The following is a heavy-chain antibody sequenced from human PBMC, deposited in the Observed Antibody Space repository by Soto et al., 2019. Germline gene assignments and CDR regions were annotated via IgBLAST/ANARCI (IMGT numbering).Heavy chain of an antibody. J-gene: IGHJ5*02. CDR1: GGTFSSYS. Sequence: ASVKVSCKASGGTFSSYSISWVRQSPGQGLEWMGGVIPIFGTANYAQKFQGRVTIHPDESTSTAYMELSSPRSEDTAVYYCAIHPGADNGFDPWGQGTLGTVSS. D-gene: IGHD7-27*01. CDR2: VIPIFGTA. CDR3: AIHPGADNGFDP. V-gene: IGHV1-69*13.